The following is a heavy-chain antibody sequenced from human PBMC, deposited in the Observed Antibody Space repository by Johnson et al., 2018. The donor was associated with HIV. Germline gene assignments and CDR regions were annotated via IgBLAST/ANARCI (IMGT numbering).Heavy chain of an antibody. V-gene: IGHV3-30*18. Sequence: QVQLVESGGGVVQPGRSLRLSCTASGFIFSNHDIDWVRQAPGKGLEWVAVISYDGSNKYYADSVKGLFTISRDNAKNSLYLQKNSLRTEDTAFYYCAKDMVRYTSDVDACDVWGQGTMVTVSS. J-gene: IGHJ3*01. CDR1: GFIFSNHD. D-gene: IGHD6-19*01. CDR2: ISYDGSNK. CDR3: AKDMVRYTSDVDACDV.